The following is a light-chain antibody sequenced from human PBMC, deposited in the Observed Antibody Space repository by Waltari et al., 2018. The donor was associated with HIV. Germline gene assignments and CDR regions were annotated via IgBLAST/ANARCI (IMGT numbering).Light chain of an antibody. CDR2: EVS. CDR1: SSDVGGYNY. J-gene: IGLJ2*01. CDR3: SSYTSSSTVV. V-gene: IGLV2-14*01. Sequence: QSALTQPASVSGSPGQSITISCTGTSSDVGGYNYVSWYQQHPGKAPKLMIYEVSNRPSGCSKRFSGSNAGNTASLTISGLQAEVDADYYCSSYTSSSTVVFGGGTKLTVL.